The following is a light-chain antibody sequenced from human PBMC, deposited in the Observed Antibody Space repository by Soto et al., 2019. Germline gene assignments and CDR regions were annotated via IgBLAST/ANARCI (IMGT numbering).Light chain of an antibody. V-gene: IGKV3-20*01. CDR3: QQYYSTPPT. Sequence: EIVLTQSPGTLSLSPGERATLSCRASQSVSSDYLAWYQQKPGQTPKVLIYRASSRATGIPDRFSGSGSGTDFTLTISSLQAEDVAVYYCQQYYSTPPTFGGGTKLEIK. CDR2: RAS. CDR1: QSVSSDY. J-gene: IGKJ4*01.